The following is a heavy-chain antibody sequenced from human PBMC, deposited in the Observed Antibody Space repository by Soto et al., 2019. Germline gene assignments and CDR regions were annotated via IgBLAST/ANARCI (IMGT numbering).Heavy chain of an antibody. D-gene: IGHD1-1*01. V-gene: IGHV3-15*01. CDR3: TTEERNWDNMQHPYGMDV. Sequence: GGSVRRSCAPSVFTFSNAWMSCVRHSPGKWLEWVGRTKSKTDGGTTVYAAPVKGRFTISRDDSKTTLYLQMNSLQTEDTAVYYCTTEERNWDNMQHPYGMDVYRQVITVT. J-gene: IGHJ6*01. CDR1: VFTFSNAW. CDR2: TKSKTDGGTT.